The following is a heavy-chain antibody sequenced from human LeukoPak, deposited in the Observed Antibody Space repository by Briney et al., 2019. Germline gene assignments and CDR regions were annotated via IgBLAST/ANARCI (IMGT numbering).Heavy chain of an antibody. CDR1: GYSISSGYY. D-gene: IGHD1-26*01. V-gene: IGHV4-38-2*02. J-gene: IGHJ4*02. CDR3: ARYREVGATVDY. Sequence: PSETLSLTCTVSGYSISSGYYWGWIRQPPGRGLEWIASIYYRGSTHYNPSLASLKSRVTISADTSKNQFSLKLSSVTAADTAVYYCARYREVGATVDYWGQGTLVTVSS. CDR2: IYYRGST.